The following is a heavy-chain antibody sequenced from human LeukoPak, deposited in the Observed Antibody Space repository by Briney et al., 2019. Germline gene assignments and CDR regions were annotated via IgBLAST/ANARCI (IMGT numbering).Heavy chain of an antibody. V-gene: IGHV3-11*06. CDR2: ISPDSTST. J-gene: IGHJ5*02. D-gene: IGHD6-19*01. Sequence: GGSLRLSCAASGFAFSNYYMSWIRQAPGKGLEWVSYISPDSTSTDFADSVKGRFTISRDDAKNSLYLQMSSLRAEDTAVYYCARAAGLPNWFNPWGQGTLVTVSS. CDR1: GFAFSNYY. CDR3: ARAAGLPNWFNP.